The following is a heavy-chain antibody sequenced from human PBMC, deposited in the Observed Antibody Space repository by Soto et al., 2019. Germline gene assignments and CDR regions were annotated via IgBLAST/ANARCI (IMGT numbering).Heavy chain of an antibody. Sequence: SETLSLTCTVSGASLSSGGYYWGWVRQHPGKGLEWIGFIYYIGTSYYNPSLESRITLSVDTSKNHFSLNLTSVTAADTAVYYCASVTRTCISTSCYRYYYGMDVWGQGTTVTVS. J-gene: IGHJ6*02. D-gene: IGHD2-2*02. V-gene: IGHV4-31*03. CDR3: ASVTRTCISTSCYRYYYGMDV. CDR2: IYYIGTS. CDR1: GASLSSGGYY.